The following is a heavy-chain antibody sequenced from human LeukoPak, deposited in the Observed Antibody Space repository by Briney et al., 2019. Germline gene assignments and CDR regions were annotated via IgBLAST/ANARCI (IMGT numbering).Heavy chain of an antibody. J-gene: IGHJ4*02. D-gene: IGHD5/OR15-5a*01. CDR3: VRRYYEYNVYDRQLDC. Sequence: GGSLSLSCAVCGFTFDDYPVQGVRKAPGGGVERLSQTSWNSGSIGYADSVKGRFTISGENAKSTVFLQMNSLRVEDTAVYFCVRRYYEYNVYDRQLDCWGQGILVTVSS. CDR2: TSWNSGSI. V-gene: IGHV3-9*01. CDR1: GFTFDDYP.